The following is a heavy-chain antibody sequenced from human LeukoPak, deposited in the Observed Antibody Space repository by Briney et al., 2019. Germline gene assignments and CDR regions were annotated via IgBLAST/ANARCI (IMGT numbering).Heavy chain of an antibody. Sequence: GGSLRLSCAASGFSLSSYSMNWVRQAPGKGLEWVSSISSSSSYIYYADSVKGRFTISRDNAKNSLYLQMNSLRAEDTAVYYCARDRAYYDIMTGYYKDALPDYWGQGTLVTVSS. J-gene: IGHJ4*02. CDR2: ISSSSSYI. D-gene: IGHD3-9*01. CDR3: ARDRAYYDIMTGYYKDALPDY. CDR1: GFSLSSYS. V-gene: IGHV3-21*01.